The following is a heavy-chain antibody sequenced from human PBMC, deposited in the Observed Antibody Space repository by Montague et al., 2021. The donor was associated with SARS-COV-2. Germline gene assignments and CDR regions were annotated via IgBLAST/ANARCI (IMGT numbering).Heavy chain of an antibody. Sequence: SLRLSCAASDFSLDLSWMSWVRQAPGKGLEWVANIMADGSQKYYVDSVKGRSTISRDKAYKSVYLQMNSLRVEDTAVYYCAREKTVRGIYYFGMDVWGQGTTVTVSS. CDR3: AREKTVRGIYYFGMDV. V-gene: IGHV3-7*03. CDR2: IMADGSQK. D-gene: IGHD3-22*01. CDR1: DFSLDLSW. J-gene: IGHJ6*02.